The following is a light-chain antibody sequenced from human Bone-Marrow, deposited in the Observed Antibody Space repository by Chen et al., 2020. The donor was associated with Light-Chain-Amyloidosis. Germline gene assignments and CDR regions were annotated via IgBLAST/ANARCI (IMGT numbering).Light chain of an antibody. CDR1: DLPTKY. CDR2: RDT. CDR3: QSADSSGTYEVI. J-gene: IGLJ2*01. V-gene: IGLV3-25*03. Sequence: SYELTQPPSVSVSPGQTSRITCSGDDLPTKYAYWYQQQPGQAPVLVIPRDTERPSWISERFSGSSEGTTATLTISGVQAEDDADYHCQSADSSGTYEVIFGGGTKLTVL.